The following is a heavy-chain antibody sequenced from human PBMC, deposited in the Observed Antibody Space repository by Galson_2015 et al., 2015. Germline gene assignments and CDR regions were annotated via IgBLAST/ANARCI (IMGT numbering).Heavy chain of an antibody. V-gene: IGHV1-18*01. J-gene: IGHJ4*02. D-gene: IGHD6-13*01. CDR2: ISAYNGNT. CDR3: ARDRRYSSSWYSREDSHFDY. CDR1: GYTFTSYG. Sequence: SVKVSCKASGYTFTSYGISWVRQAPGQGLEWMGWISAYNGNTNYAQKLQGRVTMTTDTSTSTAYMELRSLRSDDTAVYYCARDRRYSSSWYSREDSHFDYWGQGTLVTVSS.